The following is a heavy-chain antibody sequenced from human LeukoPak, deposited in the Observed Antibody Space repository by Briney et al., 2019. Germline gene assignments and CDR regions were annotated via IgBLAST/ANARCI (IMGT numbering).Heavy chain of an antibody. D-gene: IGHD1-26*01. V-gene: IGHV3-48*02. CDR3: ARVKGHSRGSYSFDY. CDR2: ISSSSTSI. CDR1: GLTFSSYS. Sequence: PGGSLRLSCAGSGLTFSSYSMNWVRQAPGKGLEWVAYISSSSTSIYYADPVKGRFTISRDNAKNSLYLQMNSLRDEDMAVYYCARVKGHSRGSYSFDYWGQGTLVTVSS. J-gene: IGHJ4*02.